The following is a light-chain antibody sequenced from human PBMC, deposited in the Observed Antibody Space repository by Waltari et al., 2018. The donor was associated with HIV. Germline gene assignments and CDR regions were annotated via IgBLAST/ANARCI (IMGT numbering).Light chain of an antibody. J-gene: IGLJ3*02. CDR3: QSADSNASLWV. CDR1: ALPKKY. Sequence: SYELTQPPSVSVSPGQTARLTCSGDALPKKYAYRYQQRPGQAPVLVIYKDTERPSGIPERFSGSSSGTTATLTIIGVQAQDEADYHCQSADSNASLWVFGGGTKLTVL. V-gene: IGLV3-25*03. CDR2: KDT.